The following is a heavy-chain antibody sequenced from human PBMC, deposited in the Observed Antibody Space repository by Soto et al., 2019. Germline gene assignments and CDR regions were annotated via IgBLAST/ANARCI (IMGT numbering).Heavy chain of an antibody. V-gene: IGHV4-31*03. D-gene: IGHD6-19*01. CDR2: IYYGRST. Sequence: QVQLQESGPGLVKPSQTLSLTSTVSGGPISSDDYSWNWIRQHPGKGLQWIGFIYYGRSTFSNPSNNDRVTRLLDTPENQFSLRLTSVTAADTAVYYCARGWYTMETPPFDYWGQGTLVTVSS. CDR3: ARGWYTMETPPFDY. CDR1: GGPISSDDYS. J-gene: IGHJ4*02.